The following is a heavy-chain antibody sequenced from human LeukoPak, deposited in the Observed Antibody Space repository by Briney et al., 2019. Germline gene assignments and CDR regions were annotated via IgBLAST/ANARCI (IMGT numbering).Heavy chain of an antibody. Sequence: PGGSLRLSCAASGFTFSDYIMNWVRQAPGKGLEWVSSISSGSSYIYYADSVKGRFTISRDNAKNSLYLQMNSLRAEDSAVYYCARDMYYGSGTPMQYGMDVWGQGTTVTVSS. D-gene: IGHD3-10*01. CDR3: ARDMYYGSGTPMQYGMDV. J-gene: IGHJ6*02. CDR2: ISSGSSYI. CDR1: GFTFSDYI. V-gene: IGHV3-21*04.